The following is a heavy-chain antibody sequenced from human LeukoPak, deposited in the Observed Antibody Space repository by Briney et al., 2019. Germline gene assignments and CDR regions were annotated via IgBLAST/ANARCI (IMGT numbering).Heavy chain of an antibody. D-gene: IGHD3-22*01. J-gene: IGHJ4*02. Sequence: GGIVTLSCAASECTFSSHWMHWVRQPPGRGLVGVSRINSDGSSTSYADSVKGRFTISRDNAKNTLYLQMNSLRAEDTAVYYWASADYYDSSGLFDYWGQGTLVTVSS. V-gene: IGHV3-74*01. CDR2: INSDGSST. CDR3: ASADYYDSSGLFDY. CDR1: ECTFSSHW.